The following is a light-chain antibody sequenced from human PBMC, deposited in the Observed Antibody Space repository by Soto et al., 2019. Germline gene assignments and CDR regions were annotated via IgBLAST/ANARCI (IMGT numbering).Light chain of an antibody. Sequence: EIVLTQSPGTLSLSPGERATLSCRASQSVSSNYLAWYQQKPGQAPRLLIYDASSRATGILDRFSGSGSGTDFTLTIRGLEPEDFAVYYCQQYGRSLTFGPGTKVDIK. V-gene: IGKV3-20*01. CDR3: QQYGRSLT. CDR2: DAS. J-gene: IGKJ3*01. CDR1: QSVSSNY.